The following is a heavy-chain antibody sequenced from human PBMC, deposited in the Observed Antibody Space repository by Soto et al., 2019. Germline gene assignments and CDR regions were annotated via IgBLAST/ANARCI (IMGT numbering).Heavy chain of an antibody. CDR2: IYYSGNT. CDR3: AREEGAVTKGCYYYYYGLDV. D-gene: IGHD4-17*01. CDR1: GGSISSGGYY. V-gene: IGHV4-31*03. Sequence: SETLSLTCTVPGGSISSGGYYWSWIRQHPGKGLEWIGYIYYSGNTYYNPSLKSRVTISIDNSKNQFSLKLSSVTAADTAVYYCAREEGAVTKGCYYYYYGLDVWGQGTPVTVSS. J-gene: IGHJ6*02.